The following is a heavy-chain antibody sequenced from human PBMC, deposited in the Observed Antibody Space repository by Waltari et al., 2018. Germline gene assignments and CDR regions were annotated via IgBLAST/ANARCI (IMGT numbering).Heavy chain of an antibody. J-gene: IGHJ6*03. V-gene: IGHV1-69*14. D-gene: IGHD3-22*01. Sequence: QVQLVQSGAEVKKPGSSVTVSCKASGGSFASYGISWVRQAPGKGLGWMGGIIPTVGRTNYAQKFQCRVTINADKSTSTAYMHMTSLRSEDAAVYYCAGGDYESSGFSFYYFYHMDVWGKGTTVTVSS. CDR3: AGGDYESSGFSFYYFYHMDV. CDR1: GGSFASYG. CDR2: IIPTVGRT.